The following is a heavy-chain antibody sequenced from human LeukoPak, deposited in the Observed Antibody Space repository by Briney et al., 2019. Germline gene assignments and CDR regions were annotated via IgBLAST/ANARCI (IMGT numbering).Heavy chain of an antibody. D-gene: IGHD2-2*01. V-gene: IGHV3-23*01. CDR2: ISGSGGTT. CDR1: GFTFSNYA. CDR3: AKGGGVVVPAAMGNF. Sequence: GGSLRLSCAASGFTFSNYAMSWVRQAPGKGLEWVSTISGSGGTTYYADSVQGRFTISRDNSKNTLYLQMNSLRAEDTAVYYCAKGGGVVVPAAMGNFWGQGTLVTVSS. J-gene: IGHJ4*02.